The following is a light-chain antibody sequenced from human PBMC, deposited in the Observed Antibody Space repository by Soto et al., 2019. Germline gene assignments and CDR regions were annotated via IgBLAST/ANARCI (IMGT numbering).Light chain of an antibody. CDR3: QQYNSYSPT. V-gene: IGKV1-5*01. CDR1: HNIRTW. CDR2: DAS. J-gene: IGKJ1*01. Sequence: DIQMTQSPSTLSASVGDRVTVTCRASHNIRTWLAWYQQRPGKAPVLLIYDASNLQSGVPSRFSGSGSGTEFTLTINSLQPDDFATYYCQQYNSYSPTFGQGTKVDIK.